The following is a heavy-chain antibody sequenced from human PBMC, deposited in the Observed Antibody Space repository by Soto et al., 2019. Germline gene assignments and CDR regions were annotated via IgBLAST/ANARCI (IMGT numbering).Heavy chain of an antibody. CDR1: GYTFSNFW. Sequence: PGESLKISCQSSGYTFSNFWIGWVRQLPGKGLEWMGIIYPGDHETRYSPSFHGKVTISADRSINTAYLQWNSREASDTAFYFCARSPRSSPYFDYWGQGALVTVSS. CDR3: ARSPRSSPYFDY. V-gene: IGHV5-51*01. J-gene: IGHJ4*02. D-gene: IGHD6-13*01. CDR2: IYPGDHET.